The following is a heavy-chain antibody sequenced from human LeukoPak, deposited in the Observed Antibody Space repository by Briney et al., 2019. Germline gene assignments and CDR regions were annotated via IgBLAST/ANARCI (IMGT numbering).Heavy chain of an antibody. J-gene: IGHJ5*02. Sequence: PGGSLRLSCAASGFTFSSNWMSWVRQAPGKGLEWVASIKQDGSEKYYVDSVKGRFTISRDNAKNSLYLQMNSLRAEDTALYYCARAPGEGWFDPWGQGTLVTVSS. CDR3: ARAPGEGWFDP. CDR2: IKQDGSEK. CDR1: GFTFSSNW. V-gene: IGHV3-7*01. D-gene: IGHD4-17*01.